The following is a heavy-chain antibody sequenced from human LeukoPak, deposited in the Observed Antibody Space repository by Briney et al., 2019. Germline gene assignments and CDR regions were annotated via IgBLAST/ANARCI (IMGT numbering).Heavy chain of an antibody. CDR2: MSGSGVGT. Sequence: GGSLRLSCAASGFTFSSYAMSWVRQAPGQGLDRVSGMSGSGVGTYYADSVKGRFTISRDNSKNTQYLQMNSLRAEDTAVSYCAKSVAIFVVIKEEDWGQGTVVTVSS. CDR3: AKSVAIFVVIKEED. CDR1: GFTFSSYA. J-gene: IGHJ4*02. D-gene: IGHD3-22*01. V-gene: IGHV3-23*01.